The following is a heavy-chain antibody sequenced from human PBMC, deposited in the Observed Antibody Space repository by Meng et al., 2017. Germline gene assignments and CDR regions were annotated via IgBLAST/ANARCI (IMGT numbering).Heavy chain of an antibody. J-gene: IGHJ3*02. D-gene: IGHD6-19*01. Sequence: LRGSGPGSGDALQTLSLTRNGHGGSHSSGGYYWSWIRQHPGKGLEWIGYIYYSGITYYNPSLKSRVTISVDTSKNQFSLKLSSVTATDTAVYYCARDQGGSGSFGFAFDIWGQGTMVTVSS. CDR2: IYYSGIT. V-gene: IGHV4-31*03. CDR1: GGSHSSGGYY. CDR3: ARDQGGSGSFGFAFDI.